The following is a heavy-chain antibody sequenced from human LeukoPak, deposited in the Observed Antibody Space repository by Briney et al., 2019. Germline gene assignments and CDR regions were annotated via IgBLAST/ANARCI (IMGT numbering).Heavy chain of an antibody. V-gene: IGHV4-39*01. J-gene: IGHJ4*02. CDR1: GGSISSSSYY. CDR2: IYYSGST. Sequence: SETLSLTCTVSGGSISSSSYYWGWICQPPGKGLEWIGSIYYSGSTYYNPSLKSRVTISVDTSKNQFSLKLSSVTAADTAVYYCARHALRYFDWLPSYYFDYWGQGTLVTVSS. CDR3: ARHALRYFDWLPSYYFDY. D-gene: IGHD3-9*01.